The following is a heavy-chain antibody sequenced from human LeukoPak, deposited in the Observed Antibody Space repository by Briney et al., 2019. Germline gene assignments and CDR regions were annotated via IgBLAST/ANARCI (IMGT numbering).Heavy chain of an antibody. CDR1: GYTFTSYD. Sequence: ASVKVSCKASGYTFTSYDINWVRQATGQGLEWMGWMNPNSGNTGYAQKFQGRVTITADESTSTAYMELSSLRSEDTAVYYCARVSGLPSAIYYYYGMDVWGQGTTVTVSS. D-gene: IGHD3-3*01. J-gene: IGHJ6*02. CDR2: MNPNSGNT. V-gene: IGHV1-8*01. CDR3: ARVSGLPSAIYYYYGMDV.